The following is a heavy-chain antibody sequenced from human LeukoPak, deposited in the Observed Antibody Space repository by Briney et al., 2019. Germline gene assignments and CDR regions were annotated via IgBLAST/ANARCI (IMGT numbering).Heavy chain of an antibody. CDR1: GGSISSYY. CDR2: IYHSGST. J-gene: IGHJ4*02. V-gene: IGHV4-59*01. D-gene: IGHD3-22*01. Sequence: SETLSPTCTVSGGSISSYYWSWIRQPPGKGLEWIGYIYHSGSTNYNPSLKSRVTISVDTSKNQFSLKLSSVTAADTAVYYCARGGLITTIDYWGQGTLVTVSS. CDR3: ARGGLITTIDY.